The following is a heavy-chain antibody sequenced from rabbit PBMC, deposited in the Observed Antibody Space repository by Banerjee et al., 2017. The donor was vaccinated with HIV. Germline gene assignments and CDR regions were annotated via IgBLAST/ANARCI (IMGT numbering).Heavy chain of an antibody. CDR2: IYTSSGST. Sequence: QEQLEESGGDLVKPGASLTLTCTASGFSFSNNYISWVRQAPGKGLEWIACIYTSSGSTYYASWAKGRSTISKTSSTTVTLQMTSLTAADTATYFCARGWGAGYSGGVNLWGPGTLVTVS. CDR1: GFSFSNNY. D-gene: IGHD7-1*01. J-gene: IGHJ4*01. V-gene: IGHV1S45*01. CDR3: ARGWGAGYSGGVNL.